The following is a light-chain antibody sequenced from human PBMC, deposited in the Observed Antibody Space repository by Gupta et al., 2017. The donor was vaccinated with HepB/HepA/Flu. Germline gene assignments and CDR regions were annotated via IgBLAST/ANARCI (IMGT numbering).Light chain of an antibody. CDR1: QSLLHSGGRTY. V-gene: IGKV2D-29*01. J-gene: IGKJ1*01. CDR3: MQSLQLPRA. Sequence: DVVMTQPPLSLSVTPGQPASISCKSSQSLLHSGGRTYFYWFLRRPGQPPQLLIYGVSNRFAGVPERFSGSGSGTDFILKISRVEAEDVGVYYCMQSLQLPRAFGQGTKVEIK. CDR2: GVS.